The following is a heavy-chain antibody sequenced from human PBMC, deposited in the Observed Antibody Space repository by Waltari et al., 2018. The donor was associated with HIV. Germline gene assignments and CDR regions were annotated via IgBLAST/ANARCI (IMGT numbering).Heavy chain of an antibody. Sequence: QVQLVQSGAEVKKPGASVKVSCKASGYTFTSYYMHWVRQAPGQGLEWMVIINPRGGSQSYGQKFQGRVTMTRGTSTSTVYMELSSLRSEDTAVYYCARDLKRVVVPPSGMDVWGQGTTVTVSS. V-gene: IGHV1-46*01. D-gene: IGHD2-15*01. J-gene: IGHJ6*02. CDR1: GYTFTSYY. CDR3: ARDLKRVVVPPSGMDV. CDR2: INPRGGSQ.